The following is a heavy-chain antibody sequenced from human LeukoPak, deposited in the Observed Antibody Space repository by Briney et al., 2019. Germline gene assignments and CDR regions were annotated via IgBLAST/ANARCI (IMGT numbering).Heavy chain of an antibody. D-gene: IGHD1-26*01. J-gene: IGHJ3*02. CDR1: GFTFSSYS. V-gene: IGHV3-21*01. Sequence: PGGSLRLSCAASGFTFSSYSMNWVRQAPGKGLEWVSSISSSSSYIYYADSVKGRFTISRDNAKNSLYLQMNSLRAEDTAVYYCARAQELGANSAFDIWGQGTMVTVSS. CDR2: ISSSSSYI. CDR3: ARAQELGANSAFDI.